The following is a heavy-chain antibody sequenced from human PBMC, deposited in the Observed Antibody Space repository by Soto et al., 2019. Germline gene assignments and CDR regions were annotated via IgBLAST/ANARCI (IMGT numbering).Heavy chain of an antibody. V-gene: IGHV1-69*13. CDR2: IIPFFKAT. CDR1: GGTFSSHA. D-gene: IGHD3-16*01. J-gene: IGHJ6*02. Sequence: ASVKVSCKASGGTFSSHAFSWVRQAPGQGLEWMGVIIPFFKATNYAQKFQGRVTVTADDSTSTAYMDLYSLRSEDTAVYYCARDVPLNYYDGTYSYYAMDVWGQGTTVTVS. CDR3: ARDVPLNYYDGTYSYYAMDV.